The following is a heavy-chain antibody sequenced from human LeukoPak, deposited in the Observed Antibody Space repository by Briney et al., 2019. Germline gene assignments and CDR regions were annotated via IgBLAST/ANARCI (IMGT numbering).Heavy chain of an antibody. V-gene: IGHV1-2*02. CDR1: GYTFTGYY. Sequence: ASVKVSCKASGYTFTGYYMHWVRQAPGQGLEWMGWINPNSGGTNYAQKFQGRVTMTRNTSISTAYMELSSLRSEDTAVYYCARDNGGRAMAYYYYYMDVWGKGTTVTISS. J-gene: IGHJ6*03. D-gene: IGHD2-15*01. CDR3: ARDNGGRAMAYYYYYMDV. CDR2: INPNSGGT.